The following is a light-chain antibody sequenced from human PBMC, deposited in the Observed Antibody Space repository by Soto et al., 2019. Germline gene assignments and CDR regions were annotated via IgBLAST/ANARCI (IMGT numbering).Light chain of an antibody. V-gene: IGKV1-5*01. J-gene: IGKJ1*01. Sequence: DIQMTQSPSTLSASVGDRVTITCRASQSITNLLAWYQQKPGKAPKLLIYDASSLEGGVPSRFSGSGSGTEFTLTISSLQPDDFATYYCQQYNSYSPWTFAQGTKVEIK. CDR1: QSITNL. CDR3: QQYNSYSPWT. CDR2: DAS.